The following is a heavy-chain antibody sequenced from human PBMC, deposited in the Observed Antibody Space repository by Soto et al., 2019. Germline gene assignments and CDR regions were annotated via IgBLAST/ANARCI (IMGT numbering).Heavy chain of an antibody. D-gene: IGHD7-27*01. CDR1: GGSLSGYY. V-gene: IGHV4-34*02. CDR2: INHSAST. Sequence: QVHLQQWGAGLLKPSETLSLSCDVYGGSLSGYYWTWIRQVPGKGLEWIGEINHSASTNNNPSLKNRVAMSVDTSKNQFSLKLNSVTAADTAVYFCARGWGRGGGTDAFDICCQGTMVTVSS. CDR3: ARGWGRGGGTDAFDI. J-gene: IGHJ3*02.